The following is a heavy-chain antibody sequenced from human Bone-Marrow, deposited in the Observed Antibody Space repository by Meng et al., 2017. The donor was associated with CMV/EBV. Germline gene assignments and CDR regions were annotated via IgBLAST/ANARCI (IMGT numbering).Heavy chain of an antibody. CDR3: ARHSRDYKLLRFLELLLFSAFDI. CDR1: GGSISSYY. Sequence: SETRSFTCTAPGGSISSYYWSWIRQPPGKGLEWIGYIYYSGSTYYNPSLKSRVTISVDTSKNQFSMKLSSVTAADTAVYYCARHSRDYKLLRFLELLLFSAFDIWGQGTMVTVSS. CDR2: IYYSGST. V-gene: IGHV4-59*08. J-gene: IGHJ3*02. D-gene: IGHD3-3*01.